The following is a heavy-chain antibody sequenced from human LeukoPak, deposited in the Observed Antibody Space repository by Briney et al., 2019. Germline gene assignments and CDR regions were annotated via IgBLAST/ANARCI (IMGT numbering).Heavy chain of an antibody. CDR3: ARDPTGSSLVNWFDP. Sequence: GASVKVSCKASGYTFTGYYMHWVRQAPGQGLEWMGWINPNSGGTNYAQKFQGRVTMTRDTSISTAYMELSRLRSDDTAVYYCARDPTGSSLVNWFDPWGQGTLVTVSS. V-gene: IGHV1-2*02. J-gene: IGHJ5*02. D-gene: IGHD2-2*01. CDR1: GYTFTGYY. CDR2: INPNSGGT.